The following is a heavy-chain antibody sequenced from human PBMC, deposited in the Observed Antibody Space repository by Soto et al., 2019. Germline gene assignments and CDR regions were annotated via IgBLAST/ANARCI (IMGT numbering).Heavy chain of an antibody. V-gene: IGHV4-4*02. J-gene: IGHJ2*01. CDR1: GGSISSSKW. Sequence: QMQLQESGPGLVKPSGTLSLTCGVSGGSISSSKWWTWVRQPPGKGPEWIGEIYHSGSTNYNPSPTSPVTISLDKSKNQFSLTLTSVTAADTAVYYWASQAYSSSTDASFLVNGYFDLWGRGILVTVSS. CDR3: ASQAYSSSTDASFLVNGYFDL. CDR2: IYHSGST. D-gene: IGHD6-6*01.